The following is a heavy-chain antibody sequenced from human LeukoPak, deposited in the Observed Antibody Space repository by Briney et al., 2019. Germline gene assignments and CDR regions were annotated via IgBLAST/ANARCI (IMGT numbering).Heavy chain of an antibody. CDR2: ISGYNGNA. CDR3: ARQYYYDNRWFDP. CDR1: GYTFTSYG. V-gene: IGHV1-18*01. D-gene: IGHD3-22*01. Sequence: ASVKVSCKASGYTFTSYGISWVRQAPGQGLEWMGWISGYNGNANYAQNLQGRVTMTTDTSTSTAYMELRSLRSDDTAVYYCARQYYYDNRWFDPWGQGTLVTVSS. J-gene: IGHJ5*02.